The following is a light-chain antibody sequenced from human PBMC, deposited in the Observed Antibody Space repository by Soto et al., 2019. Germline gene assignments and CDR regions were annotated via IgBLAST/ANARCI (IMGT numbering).Light chain of an antibody. V-gene: IGKV2-30*02. CDR2: EVS. J-gene: IGKJ2*01. CDR3: MQGTHWPPYT. CDR1: QSLVHSDGNTY. Sequence: EVLMTQSPLSLPVTLGQPASVSCRSSQSLVHSDGNTYLNWFQQRPGQSPRRLIYEVSNRDSGVPDRFSGSGSGTDFTLTISRVEAEDVGVYYCMQGTHWPPYTFGQGTKVDIK.